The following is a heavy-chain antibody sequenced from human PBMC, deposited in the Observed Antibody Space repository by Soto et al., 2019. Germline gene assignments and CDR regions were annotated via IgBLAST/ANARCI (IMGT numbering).Heavy chain of an antibody. D-gene: IGHD3-22*01. CDR3: ASRFYDNRGFYPGFQY. CDR2: IYYSGST. Sequence: PSETLSLTCAVSGGSISSGGYSWSWIRQPPGKGLEWIGYIYYSGSTSYNPSLKSRVTISVDTSKNQFSLKLSSVTAADTAVYYCASRFYDNRGFYPGFQYWGQGTLVT. V-gene: IGHV4-30-2*05. J-gene: IGHJ1*01. CDR1: GGSISSGGYS.